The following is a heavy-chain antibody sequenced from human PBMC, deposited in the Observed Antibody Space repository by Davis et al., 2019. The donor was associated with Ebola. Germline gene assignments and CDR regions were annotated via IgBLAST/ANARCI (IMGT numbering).Heavy chain of an antibody. V-gene: IGHV4-59*08. CDR2: IYYSGST. CDR1: GGSISSHY. CDR3: ARDHCSGGSCYVYGMDV. D-gene: IGHD2-15*01. Sequence: SETLSLTCTVSGGSISSHYWSWIRQPPGKGLEWIGYIYYSGSTNYNPSLKSRVTISVDTSKNQFSLKVNSVTAADTAVYYCARDHCSGGSCYVYGMDVWGQGTTVTVSS. J-gene: IGHJ6*02.